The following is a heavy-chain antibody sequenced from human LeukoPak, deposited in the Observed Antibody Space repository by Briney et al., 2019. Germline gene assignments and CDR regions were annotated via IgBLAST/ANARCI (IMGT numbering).Heavy chain of an antibody. Sequence: PSETLSLTCAVYGGSFSGYYWSWIRQPPGKGLEWIGEINHSGSSNYNPSLKSRVTISVDTSKNQFSLKLSSVTAADTAVYYCARLVRTVPVATMPGYYYYYMDVWGKGTTVTISS. V-gene: IGHV4-34*01. CDR2: INHSGSS. D-gene: IGHD5-12*01. J-gene: IGHJ6*03. CDR1: GGSFSGYY. CDR3: ARLVRTVPVATMPGYYYYYMDV.